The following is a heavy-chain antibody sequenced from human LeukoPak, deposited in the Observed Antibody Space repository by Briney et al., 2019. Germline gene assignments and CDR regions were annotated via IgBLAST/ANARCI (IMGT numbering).Heavy chain of an antibody. CDR3: ARDYHLSGGATTFDY. CDR2: INPNSGGT. J-gene: IGHJ4*02. D-gene: IGHD1-26*01. CDR1: GYTFTGYY. Sequence: ASVKVSCKASGYTFTGYYMHWVRQAPGQGLEWMGWINPNSGGTNYAQKFQGRVTMTRDTSISTAYMELSRLRSEDTAVYYCARDYHLSGGATTFDYWGQGTLVTVSS. V-gene: IGHV1-2*02.